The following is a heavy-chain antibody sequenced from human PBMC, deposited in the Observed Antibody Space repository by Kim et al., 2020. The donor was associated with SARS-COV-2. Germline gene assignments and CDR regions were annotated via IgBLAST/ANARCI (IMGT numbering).Heavy chain of an antibody. CDR3: ARHLHYFAY. Sequence: GSTHNTPSVEDRVTISVDTSKSHFSLKLSSVTAADPAVYYCARHLHYFAYWGQGTLVTVSS. CDR2: GST. V-gene: IGHV4-39*01. J-gene: IGHJ4*02.